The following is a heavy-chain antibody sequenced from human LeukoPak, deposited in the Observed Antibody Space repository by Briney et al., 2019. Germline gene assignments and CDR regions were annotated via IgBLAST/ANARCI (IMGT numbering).Heavy chain of an antibody. Sequence: GGSLRLSCAASGFTVSSTYMSWVRQPPGKGLEWASVFYSDTNTNFADSVKGRFTTSRDTSKNTLYLQMNSLRAEDTAMYYCARVSPYYFDSDGYPTVSYPFDVWGQGTMVTVSS. J-gene: IGHJ3*01. V-gene: IGHV3-53*01. CDR3: ARVSPYYFDSDGYPTVSYPFDV. CDR2: FYSDTNT. CDR1: GFTVSSTY. D-gene: IGHD3-22*01.